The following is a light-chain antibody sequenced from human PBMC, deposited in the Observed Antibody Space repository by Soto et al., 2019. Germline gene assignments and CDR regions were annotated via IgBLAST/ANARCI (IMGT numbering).Light chain of an antibody. CDR1: SSDVGGYNS. J-gene: IGLJ1*01. V-gene: IGLV2-14*01. CDR3: SSFTSSITYV. Sequence: AVRTEPDSECGSPGQSITISCTGTSSDVGGYNSVSWYRQDPGKAPKLIICDVTYRPSGVSNRFSGSKSGNTASLTISGLQSEDEADYHCSSFTSSITYVFGTGTKVTVL. CDR2: DVT.